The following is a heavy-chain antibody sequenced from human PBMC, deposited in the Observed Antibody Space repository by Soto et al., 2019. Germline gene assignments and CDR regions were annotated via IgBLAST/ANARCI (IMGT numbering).Heavy chain of an antibody. D-gene: IGHD6-19*01. Sequence: GGSLRLSCAASGFTFSSYWMSWVRQAPGKGLEWVANIKQDGSEKFYVDSVKGRFTISRDNAKNSLYLQMNSLRAEDTVVYYCARGTGAAVAADYWGQGTLVTVSS. CDR3: ARGTGAAVAADY. CDR2: IKQDGSEK. CDR1: GFTFSSYW. J-gene: IGHJ4*02. V-gene: IGHV3-7*01.